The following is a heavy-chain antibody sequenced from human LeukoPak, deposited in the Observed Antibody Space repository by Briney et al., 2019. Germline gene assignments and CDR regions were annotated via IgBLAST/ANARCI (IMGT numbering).Heavy chain of an antibody. CDR2: IYSGGAT. D-gene: IGHD3-22*01. CDR3: AREGVNYYDSSGYYAVS. J-gene: IGHJ5*02. CDR1: GFTVSSNY. V-gene: IGHV3-66*01. Sequence: GGSLRLSCAASGFTVSSNYMSWVRQAPGKGLEWVSVIYSGGATYYSDSVRGRFTISRDSSQNTVYLQMNSLRAEDTAVYYCAREGVNYYDSSGYYAVSWGQGTLVTVSS.